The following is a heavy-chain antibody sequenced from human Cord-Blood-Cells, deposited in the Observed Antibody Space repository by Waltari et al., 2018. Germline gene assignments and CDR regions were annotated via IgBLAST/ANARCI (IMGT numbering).Heavy chain of an antibody. CDR2: IYSGGST. CDR3: AADSGSYYYYYYYGMDV. J-gene: IGHJ6*02. CDR1: GFTVSSNY. V-gene: IGHV3-53*02. D-gene: IGHD1-26*01. Sequence: EVQLVETGGGLIQPGGSLRLSCAASGFTVSSNYMSWVRQAPGKGLEWVSVIYSGGSTYYADSVKGRFTISRDNSKNTLYLQMNSLRAEDTAVYYCAADSGSYYYYYYYGMDVWGQGTTVTVSS.